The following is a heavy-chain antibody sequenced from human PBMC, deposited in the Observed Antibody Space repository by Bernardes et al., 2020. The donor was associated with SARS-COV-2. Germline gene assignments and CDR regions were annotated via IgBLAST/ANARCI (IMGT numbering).Heavy chain of an antibody. D-gene: IGHD2-21*02. J-gene: IGHJ3*02. CDR1: GYTLTALS. CDR2: FDSEDGAT. V-gene: IGHV1-24*01. CDR3: AIILVTANAFDI. Sequence: ASLKDSCKVSGYTLTALSVHWVRQAPGQGLEWMGGFDSEDGATIYAQKFQGRVTMTEDTSTDTAYMDLSSLRSEDTALYYCAIILVTANAFDIWGQGTMVTVSS.